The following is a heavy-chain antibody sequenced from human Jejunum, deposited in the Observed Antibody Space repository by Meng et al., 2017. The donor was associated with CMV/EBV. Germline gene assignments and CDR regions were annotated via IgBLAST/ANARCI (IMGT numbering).Heavy chain of an antibody. CDR1: GYTFSSYG. J-gene: IGHJ4*02. CDR2: ISTYNDNP. D-gene: IGHD2-21*02. V-gene: IGHV1-18*01. CDR3: ARDLWPHIVVVTAPSEF. Sequence: VQLVQSGAEVKRPGASVKASCKASGYTFSSYGFTWVRQAPGQGLEWLGWISTYNDNPKYAQKVQGRVTMTADTSTSTAYMELRSLTSDDTAVYYCARDLWPHIVVVTAPSEFWGQGTLVTVSS.